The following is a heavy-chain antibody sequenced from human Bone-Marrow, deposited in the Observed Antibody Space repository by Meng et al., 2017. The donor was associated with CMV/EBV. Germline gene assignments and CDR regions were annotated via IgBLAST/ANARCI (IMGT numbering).Heavy chain of an antibody. V-gene: IGHV3-48*03. J-gene: IGHJ6*02. D-gene: IGHD6-19*01. CDR3: ARDGRWLTYYYYYGMDV. Sequence: GGSLKISFAASGFTFSSYELHWVRQAPGQGLEWVSCSSSSGSTRYYADSVKGRFTISRDNAKNSLYLQMNSLRAEDTAVYYCARDGRWLTYYYYYGMDVWGQGTTVTVSS. CDR1: GFTFSSYE. CDR2: SSSSGSTR.